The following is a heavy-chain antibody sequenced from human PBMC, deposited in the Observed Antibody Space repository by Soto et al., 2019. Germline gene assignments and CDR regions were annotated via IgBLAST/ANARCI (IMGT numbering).Heavy chain of an antibody. Sequence: EVPVVESGGGLVKPGGSLRLSCAASGFTFSNAWMTWVRQAPGKGLEWVGRIKSKADGGATDYAAPVKDRFTTSGDDSKNTLYLQMNSLKTEDTAVYYCTTQYYYDSSGSLLNWGQGTLVTVSS. CDR2: IKSKADGGAT. CDR3: TTQYYYDSSGSLLN. J-gene: IGHJ4*02. CDR1: GFTFSNAW. V-gene: IGHV3-15*01. D-gene: IGHD3-22*01.